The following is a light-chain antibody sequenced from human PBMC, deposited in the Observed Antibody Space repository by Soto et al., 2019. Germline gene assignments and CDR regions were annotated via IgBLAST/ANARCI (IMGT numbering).Light chain of an antibody. CDR2: GTS. J-gene: IGKJ1*01. CDR3: QQYDDWPRT. V-gene: IGKV3D-15*01. Sequence: EMVMTQSPASLSVSQGERATLSCRASQSVSSNLAWYQQKPGQAPRLLIYGTSTRATGIPARFGGSGSGTEFTLTVSSLQSEDFAVYYCQQYDDWPRTFGQGTKVDIK. CDR1: QSVSSN.